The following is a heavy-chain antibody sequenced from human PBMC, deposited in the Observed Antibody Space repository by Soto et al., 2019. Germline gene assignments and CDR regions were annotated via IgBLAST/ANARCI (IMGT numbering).Heavy chain of an antibody. CDR2: IYWDDDK. D-gene: IGHD2-21*01. CDR3: ARVNTLIARPPSFDY. CDR1: GFSLSTSGVG. J-gene: IGHJ4*02. V-gene: IGHV2-5*02. Sequence: SGPTLVNPTQTLTLTCTFSGFSLSTSGVGVGWIRQPPGKALEWLALIYWDDDKRYSPSLKSRLTITKDTSKNQVVLTMTNMDPVDTATYYCARVNTLIARPPSFDYWGQGTLVTVSS.